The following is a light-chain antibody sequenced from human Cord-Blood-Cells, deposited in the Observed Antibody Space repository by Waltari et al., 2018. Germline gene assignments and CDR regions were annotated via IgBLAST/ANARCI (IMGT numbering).Light chain of an antibody. CDR2: AAS. V-gene: IGKV1-33*01. CDR1: QDISNY. J-gene: IGKJ4*02. Sequence: DIQMTQSPSSLSASVGDRVTINCQASQDISNYLDWFQQKPGKAPKPLIYAASNLERGVPSKFSGSGSGTDFTFTISSLQPEDIATYYCQQYDNHPLTFGRGTKVEIK. CDR3: QQYDNHPLT.